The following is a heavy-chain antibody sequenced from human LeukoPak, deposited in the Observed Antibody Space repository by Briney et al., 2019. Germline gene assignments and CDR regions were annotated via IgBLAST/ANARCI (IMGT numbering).Heavy chain of an antibody. CDR3: VGPPLYYYYGMDV. J-gene: IGHJ6*02. V-gene: IGHV4-39*01. Sequence: SETLSLTCTVSGGSISSSSYYWGWIRQPPGKGLEWIGSIYYSGSTYYNPSLKSRVTISVDTSKNQFSLKLSSVTAADTAVYYCVGPPLYYYYGMDVWGQGTTVTVSS. CDR2: IYYSGST. CDR1: GGSISSSSYY.